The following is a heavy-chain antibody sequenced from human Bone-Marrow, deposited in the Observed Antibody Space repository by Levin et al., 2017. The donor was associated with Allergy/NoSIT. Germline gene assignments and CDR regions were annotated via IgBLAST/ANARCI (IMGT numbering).Heavy chain of an antibody. V-gene: IGHV1-2*02. D-gene: IGHD6-13*01. Sequence: ASVKVSCKASGYIFTDYYMHWVRQAPGQGLEWMGWINPNTGGTSYSQNFQGRVTITRDTSISTAYMDLSSLRSDDTAVYYCARGIASGGKTYYYYYMAVWGRGATVAVSS. CDR2: INPNTGGT. J-gene: IGHJ6*03. CDR3: ARGIASGGKTYYYYYMAV. CDR1: GYIFTDYY.